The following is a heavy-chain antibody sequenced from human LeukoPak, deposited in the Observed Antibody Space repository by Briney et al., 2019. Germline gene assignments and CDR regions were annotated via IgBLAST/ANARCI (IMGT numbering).Heavy chain of an antibody. V-gene: IGHV3-23*01. CDR1: GFTFRTYA. D-gene: IGHD5-12*01. CDR2: ISGSGGGK. Sequence: GGSLRLSCVASGFTFRTYAMSWVRQAPGKGLEWVSTISGSGGGKYYADSVKGRFTISRDNSKNTFYLQMNGLGAEDTAVYYCAKSALTSGPENWGQGTLVTVSS. CDR3: AKSALTSGPEN. J-gene: IGHJ4*02.